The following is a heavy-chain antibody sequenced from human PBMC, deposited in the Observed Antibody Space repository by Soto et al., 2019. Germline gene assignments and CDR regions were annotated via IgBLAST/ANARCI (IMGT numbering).Heavy chain of an antibody. J-gene: IGHJ6*02. D-gene: IGHD2-2*01. Sequence: SGGSLRLSCTDSGLPFSSYTMHWLRRAPGKGLEWVGIISCVGSTTYYADWLKGRIVISRDNYKDSLYLQMDTLRPDDTAIYYCARDTVTSLTPYQGFYYYGMDVWGQGTTVTVSS. V-gene: IGHV3-30*09. CDR2: ISCVGSTT. CDR3: ARDTVTSLTPYQGFYYYGMDV. CDR1: GLPFSSYT.